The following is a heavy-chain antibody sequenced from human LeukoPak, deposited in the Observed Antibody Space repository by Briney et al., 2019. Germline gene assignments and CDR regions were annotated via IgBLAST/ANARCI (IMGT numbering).Heavy chain of an antibody. Sequence: GGSLRLSCAASGFTFSDFYMSWIRQAPGKGLESVSYISGGGSNTNYADSEKGRFTISRDNAKNSLYLQMDSLRAEDTAVYYCTRHPAEGDYWGQGTLVTVSS. CDR3: TRHPAEGDY. V-gene: IGHV3-11*03. CDR1: GFTFSDFY. CDR2: ISGGGSNT. J-gene: IGHJ4*02. D-gene: IGHD2-15*01.